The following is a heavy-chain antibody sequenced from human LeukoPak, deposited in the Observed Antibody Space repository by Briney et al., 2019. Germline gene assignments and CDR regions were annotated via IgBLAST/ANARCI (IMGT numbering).Heavy chain of an antibody. J-gene: IGHJ6*03. Sequence: AGGSLRLSCAASGFTFSSYAMHWVRQAPGKGLEWVSLISWDGGSTYYADSVKGRFTISRDNSKNSLYLQMNSLRAEDTALYYCAKDEGSRTYYYYMDVWGKGTTVTVSS. V-gene: IGHV3-43D*03. CDR1: GFTFSSYA. CDR3: AKDEGSRTYYYYMDV. D-gene: IGHD1-14*01. CDR2: ISWDGGST.